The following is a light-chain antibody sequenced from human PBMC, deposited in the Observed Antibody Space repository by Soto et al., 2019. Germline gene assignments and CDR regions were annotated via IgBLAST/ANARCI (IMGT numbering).Light chain of an antibody. CDR2: DAS. Sequence: DIQMTQSPSSLSASVGDRVTITCQASQDISHYLNWYQQKPGKAPKLLVYDASNLEAGVPSRFSGSESGTDFSLTISSLQPEDIATYYCPQFDDLPITFGQGTRLEIK. J-gene: IGKJ5*01. V-gene: IGKV1-33*01. CDR3: PQFDDLPIT. CDR1: QDISHY.